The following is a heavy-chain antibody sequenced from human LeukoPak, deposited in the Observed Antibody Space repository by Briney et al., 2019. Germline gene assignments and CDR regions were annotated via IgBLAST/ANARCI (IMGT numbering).Heavy chain of an antibody. CDR3: ARYNWNTWFDP. D-gene: IGHD1-1*01. CDR2: IRYSGHT. CDR1: GDSVSNDRYY. J-gene: IGHJ5*02. V-gene: IGHV4-61*01. Sequence: SETLSLTCTVSGDSVSNDRYYWTWIRQSPGKGLEWIAYIRYSGHTNYNPSLDTRVTISPDASKNQLSLRLYSVTAADTAMYYCARYNWNTWFDPWGRGALVTVSS.